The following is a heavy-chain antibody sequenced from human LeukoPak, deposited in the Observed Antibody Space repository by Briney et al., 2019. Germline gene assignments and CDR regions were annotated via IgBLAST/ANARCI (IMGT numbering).Heavy chain of an antibody. CDR2: IYYSGST. V-gene: IGHV4-39*01. Sequence: PSETLSLTCTVSSGSISSSSYYWGWIRPPPGKGLEWIGRIYYSGSTYYNPSLKTRVTIYVDTPKNKFSLKQSSVTAADAGVFHRASCSSWQWLFYYWGQGTLVTVTA. D-gene: IGHD6-19*01. CDR3: ASCSSWQWLFYY. J-gene: IGHJ4*02. CDR1: SGSISSSSYY.